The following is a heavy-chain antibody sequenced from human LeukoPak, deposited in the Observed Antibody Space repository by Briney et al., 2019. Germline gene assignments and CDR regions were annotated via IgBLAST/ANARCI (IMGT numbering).Heavy chain of an antibody. CDR1: GFTFSSYS. V-gene: IGHV3-21*01. J-gene: IGHJ4*02. Sequence: GGSLRLSCAASGFTFSSYSMNWVRQAPGKGLEWVSSISSSSSYVYYADSVKGRFTISRDNAKNSLYLQMSSLRAEDTAVYYCGPMDCSSTSCYIGYWGQGTLVTVSS. CDR2: ISSSSSYV. CDR3: GPMDCSSTSCYIGY. D-gene: IGHD2-2*02.